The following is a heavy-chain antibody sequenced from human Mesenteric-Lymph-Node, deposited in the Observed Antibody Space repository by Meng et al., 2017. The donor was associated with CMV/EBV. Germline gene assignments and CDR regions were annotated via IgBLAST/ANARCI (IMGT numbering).Heavy chain of an antibody. CDR2: IIPIFGTA. CDR1: GGTFSSYA. V-gene: IGHV1-69*05. Sequence: SVKVSCKASGGTFSSYAISWVRQAPGQGLEWMGGIIPIFGTANYAQKFQGRVTITTDESTSTAYMELSSLRSEDTAVYYCARAREYDFWSGYYKRGFMNYYGMDVWGQGTTVTVSS. J-gene: IGHJ6*02. D-gene: IGHD3-3*01. CDR3: ARAREYDFWSGYYKRGFMNYYGMDV.